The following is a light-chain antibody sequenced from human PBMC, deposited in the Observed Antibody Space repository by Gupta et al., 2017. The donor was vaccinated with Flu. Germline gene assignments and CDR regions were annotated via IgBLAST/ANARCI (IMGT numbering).Light chain of an antibody. CDR2: KAS. Sequence: DIHLTQSPSTLSASVGDRVTITCRASQTINNWLAWYQQKPGKVPKLLINKASSLQSGVPSRFSGSGSGTDFTLTISSLQPDDFATYYCQQKNSYPITFGQGTQVEIK. CDR3: QQKNSYPIT. V-gene: IGKV1-5*03. CDR1: QTINNW. J-gene: IGKJ5*01.